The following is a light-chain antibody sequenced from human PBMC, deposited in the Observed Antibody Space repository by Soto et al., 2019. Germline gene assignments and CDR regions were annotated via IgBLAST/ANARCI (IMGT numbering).Light chain of an antibody. Sequence: QSVLTQPASVSGSPGQSITISCTGTSSDVGGYNYVSWYQQHPGKAPKLMIYDDSNRPSGVSDRFSGSKSGNTASLTISGLQAEDEADYYCSSYTSSSTLYGFGTGTKVTVL. CDR2: DDS. CDR1: SSDVGGYNY. CDR3: SSYTSSSTLYG. V-gene: IGLV2-14*01. J-gene: IGLJ1*01.